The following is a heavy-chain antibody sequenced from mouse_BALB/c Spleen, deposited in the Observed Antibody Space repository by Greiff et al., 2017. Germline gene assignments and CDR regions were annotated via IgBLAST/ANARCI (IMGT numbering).Heavy chain of an antibody. V-gene: IGHV1S127*01. CDR2: IYPYDSYT. CDR1: GYTFTSYW. D-gene: IGHD6-5*01. J-gene: IGHJ3*01. CDR3: TRPWGIHAGPTWFAY. Sequence: VQLQQPGAGLGKPGASVKMSCKASGYTFTSYWMHWVKQRPGQGLEWIGVIYPYDSYTSYNQKFKGKATLTVATSSSTAYIQLSSLTSGDSAVYYATRPWGIHAGPTWFAYWGQGTLVTVSA.